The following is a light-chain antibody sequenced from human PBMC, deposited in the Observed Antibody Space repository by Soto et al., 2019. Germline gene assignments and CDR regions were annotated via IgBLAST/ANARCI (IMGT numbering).Light chain of an antibody. CDR2: DAS. CDR1: QSVSSY. Sequence: EIVLTQSPATLSLSPGETATLSCRASQSVSSYLAWYQQKPGQAPRLLIYDASNRATGIPARFSGSGSGTDFTLTISSLEPEDFAIYDCQQRRNLLTFGGGTKMEI. J-gene: IGKJ4*01. CDR3: QQRRNLLT. V-gene: IGKV3-11*01.